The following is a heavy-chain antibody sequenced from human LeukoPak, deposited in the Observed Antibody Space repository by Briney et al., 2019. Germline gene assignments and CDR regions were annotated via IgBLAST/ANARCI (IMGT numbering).Heavy chain of an antibody. J-gene: IGHJ3*02. CDR3: ARDLPLRYFDWFDAFDI. D-gene: IGHD3-9*01. CDR1: GGTFSSYA. CDR2: IIPILCIA. Sequence: SVKLSCKASGGTFSSYAISWVRQAPGQGLEWRGRIIPILCIANYSQKFQGRVTITADKSTSTAYMELSSLRSEDTAVYYCARDLPLRYFDWFDAFDIWGQGTMVTVSS. V-gene: IGHV1-69*04.